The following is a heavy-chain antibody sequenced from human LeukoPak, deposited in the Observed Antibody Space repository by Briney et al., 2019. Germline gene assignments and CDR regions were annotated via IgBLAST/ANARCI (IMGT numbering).Heavy chain of an antibody. CDR3: TTDLRYFDRTGFAFDV. Sequence: PGGSLRLSCAASGFTFSNAWMSWVRQAPGKGLEWVGRITSKTDGGATDYVAPVKGRFTISRDDAKNTLYLQMNSLKTDDTAVYYCTTDLRYFDRTGFAFDVWGQGTLVTVSS. CDR1: GFTFSNAW. J-gene: IGHJ3*01. D-gene: IGHD3-9*01. CDR2: ITSKTDGGAT. V-gene: IGHV3-15*01.